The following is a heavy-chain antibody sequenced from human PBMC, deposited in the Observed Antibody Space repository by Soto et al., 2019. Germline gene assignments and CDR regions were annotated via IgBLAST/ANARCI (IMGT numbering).Heavy chain of an antibody. CDR2: MNPNSGNT. CDR1: GYTFTRYD. CDR3: ARESPRYYGSGSYSRSGYGIGG. D-gene: IGHD3-10*01. Sequence: GXSVKVSCKASGYTFTRYDINWVRQATGQGLEWMGWMNPNSGNTGYAQKFQGRVTMTRNTSISTAYMELSSLRSEDTAVYYCARESPRYYGSGSYSRSGYGIGGWGQGNRVTVSS. J-gene: IGHJ6*01. V-gene: IGHV1-8*01.